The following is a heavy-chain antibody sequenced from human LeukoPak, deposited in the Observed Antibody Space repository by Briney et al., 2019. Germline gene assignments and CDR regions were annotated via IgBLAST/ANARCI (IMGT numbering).Heavy chain of an antibody. J-gene: IGHJ6*03. Sequence: ASVKVSCKASGYTFTSYGISWVRQAPEQGLEWMGWISAYNGNTNYAQKLQGGVTMTTDTSTSTAYMELRSLRSDDTAVYYCARSGGVRANYYYYMDVWGKGTTVTVSS. CDR3: ARSGGVRANYYYYMDV. V-gene: IGHV1-18*01. D-gene: IGHD1-26*01. CDR2: ISAYNGNT. CDR1: GYTFTSYG.